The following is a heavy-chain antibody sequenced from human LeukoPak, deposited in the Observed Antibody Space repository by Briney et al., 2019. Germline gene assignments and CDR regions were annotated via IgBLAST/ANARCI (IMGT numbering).Heavy chain of an antibody. CDR3: AQRFLEWYFDY. CDR2: IYYSGST. D-gene: IGHD3-3*01. CDR1: GGSISSSSYY. Sequence: PSETLSLTCTVSGGSISSSSYYWGWIRQPPGKGLEWIGSIYYSGSTYYNPSLKSRVTISVDTSKNQFSLKLSSVTAADTAVYYCAQRFLEWYFDYWGQGTLVTVSS. J-gene: IGHJ4*02. V-gene: IGHV4-39*01.